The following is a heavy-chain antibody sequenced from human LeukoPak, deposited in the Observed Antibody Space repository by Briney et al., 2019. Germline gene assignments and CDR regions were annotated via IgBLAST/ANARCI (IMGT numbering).Heavy chain of an antibody. CDR3: ARTTATTVTGIGGYYFDY. J-gene: IGHJ4*02. CDR2: IYYSGST. V-gene: IGHV4-30-4*01. D-gene: IGHD4-17*01. CDR1: GGSISSGDYY. Sequence: SQTLSLTSTVSGGSISSGDYYWRWIRQPPGKGLEWIGYIYYSGSTYYNPSLKSRVTISVDTSKNQFSLKLSSVTAADTAVYYCARTTATTVTGIGGYYFDYWGQGTLVTVSS.